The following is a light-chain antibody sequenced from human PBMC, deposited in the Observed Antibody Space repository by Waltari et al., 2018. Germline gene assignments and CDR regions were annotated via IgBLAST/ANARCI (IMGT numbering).Light chain of an antibody. V-gene: IGKV4-1*01. CDR2: WAS. CDR1: QTLLYNSNNKNY. CDR3: QQYFTTLT. J-gene: IGKJ4*01. Sequence: DIVMTQSPDSLAVSLGERASINCTSSQTLLYNSNNKNYLAWYQLKPGQPPKLLIYWASTRQYGVPERFSGSGAGTDVTLTISSLQAGDVAVYYCQQYFTTLTFGGGTKVELK.